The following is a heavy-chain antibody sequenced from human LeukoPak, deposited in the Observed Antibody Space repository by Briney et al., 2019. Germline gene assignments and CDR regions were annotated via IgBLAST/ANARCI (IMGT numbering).Heavy chain of an antibody. D-gene: IGHD6-19*01. CDR1: GYSFSNYW. CDR3: ARRDSSGWFPLDY. V-gene: IGHV5-51*01. J-gene: IGHJ4*02. Sequence: GESLQISCKGSGYSFSNYWIGWVRQMPGKGLEWMGIIYPGDSDTRYSPSLQGLVSISADKSISTAYLQWSSLKASGTAIYYCARRDSSGWFPLDYWGQGTLVTVSS. CDR2: IYPGDSDT.